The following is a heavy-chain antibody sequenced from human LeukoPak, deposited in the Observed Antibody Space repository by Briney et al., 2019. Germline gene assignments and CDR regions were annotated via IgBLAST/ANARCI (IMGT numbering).Heavy chain of an antibody. J-gene: IGHJ4*02. CDR3: ARDRPRIRFLEIKEKGGYFDY. V-gene: IGHV3-23*01. D-gene: IGHD3-3*01. CDR2: ISGSGSGGST. Sequence: TGGSLRLSCAASGFTFSSSAMSWVRQAPGKGLEWVSSISGSGSGGSTYYADSVKGRFTISRDNSKNSLYLQMNSLRAEDTAVYYCARDRPRIRFLEIKEKGGYFDYWGQGTLVTVSS. CDR1: GFTFSSSA.